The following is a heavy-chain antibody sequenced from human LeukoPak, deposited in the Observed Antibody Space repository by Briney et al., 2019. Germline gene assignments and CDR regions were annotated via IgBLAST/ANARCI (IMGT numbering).Heavy chain of an antibody. Sequence: ASVKGSCKAFRYTPTGYFIHGVGQAPGQRVEGMGWINPNSGGTSYAQKFYGRVARPLDTAISTAYMDLRRLGSDDTAVYYCAREEGLWLDVWGQGTMVTVS. CDR1: RYTPTGYF. J-gene: IGHJ3*01. CDR3: AREEGLWLDV. V-gene: IGHV1-2*02. CDR2: INPNSGGT. D-gene: IGHD4/OR15-4a*01.